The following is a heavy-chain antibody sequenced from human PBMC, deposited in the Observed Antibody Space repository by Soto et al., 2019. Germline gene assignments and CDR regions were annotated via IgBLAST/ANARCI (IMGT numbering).Heavy chain of an antibody. V-gene: IGHV3-30-3*01. CDR1: GFTFSSHA. D-gene: IGHD3-22*01. CDR2: TSYDGSNK. Sequence: PGGSLRLSCAASGFTFSSHAMHWVRQAPGKGLEWVAVTSYDGSNKYYADSVKGRFTISRDNSKNTLYLLMNSLRADDTAVYYCAREWFTNGMDVWGQGTTVTAP. CDR3: AREWFTNGMDV. J-gene: IGHJ6*02.